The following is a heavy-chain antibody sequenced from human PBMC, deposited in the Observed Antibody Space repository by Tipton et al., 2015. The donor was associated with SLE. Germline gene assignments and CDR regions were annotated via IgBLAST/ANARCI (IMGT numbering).Heavy chain of an antibody. D-gene: IGHD1-1*01. Sequence: TLSLTCSVSGGSLSIGYYYWGWIRQPAGGGLEWIGRIYTNENTNYSPSLKSRVTMSVDTSKNHFSLKLISVTAADTAVYYCARANLHDSLVDWYFDLWGRGTLVTVSS. CDR1: GGSLSIGYYY. CDR3: ARANLHDSLVDWYFDL. J-gene: IGHJ2*01. CDR2: IYTNENT. V-gene: IGHV4-61*02.